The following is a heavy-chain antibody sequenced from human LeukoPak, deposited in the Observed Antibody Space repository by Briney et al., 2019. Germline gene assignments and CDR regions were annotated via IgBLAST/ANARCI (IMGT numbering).Heavy chain of an antibody. Sequence: PGGSLRLSCAASGFTFSGYAMSWVRQAPGKGLEWVSAISGSGGSTYYADSVKGRFTISRDNSKNTLYLQMNSLRAEDTAVYYCAKARHYDILTGYSDYWGQGTLVTVSS. CDR3: AKARHYDILTGYSDY. D-gene: IGHD3-9*01. CDR1: GFTFSGYA. CDR2: ISGSGGST. V-gene: IGHV3-23*01. J-gene: IGHJ4*02.